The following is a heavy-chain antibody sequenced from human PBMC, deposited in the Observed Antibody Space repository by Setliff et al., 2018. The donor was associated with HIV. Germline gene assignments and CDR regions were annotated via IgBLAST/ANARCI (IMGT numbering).Heavy chain of an antibody. V-gene: IGHV1-69*10. CDR3: ARLGSGWSDSYYYAMDI. CDR2: IIPILGIA. D-gene: IGHD6-19*01. CDR1: GGTFSSYA. J-gene: IGHJ6*02. Sequence: SVKVSCKASGGTFSSYAISWVRQAPGQGLEWMGGIIPILGIANYAQNFVGRVTMTVDTSTSRAYMELRSLRSDDTAVYFCARLGSGWSDSYYYAMDIWGQGTTVTVSS.